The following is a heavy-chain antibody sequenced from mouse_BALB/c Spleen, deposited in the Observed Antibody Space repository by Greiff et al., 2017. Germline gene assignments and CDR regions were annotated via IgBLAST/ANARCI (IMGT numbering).Heavy chain of an antibody. CDR1: GYSITSGYY. CDR3: AREKYGNYAAV. D-gene: IGHD2-10*02. V-gene: IGHV3-6*02. Sequence: EVQLMESGPGLVKPSQSLSLTCSVTGYSITSGYYWNWIRQFPGNQLEWMGYISYDGSNNYNPSLKNRISITRDTSKNQFFLKLNSVTTEDTATYYCAREKYGNYAAVWGEGTLVTVSA. J-gene: IGHJ3*01. CDR2: ISYDGSN.